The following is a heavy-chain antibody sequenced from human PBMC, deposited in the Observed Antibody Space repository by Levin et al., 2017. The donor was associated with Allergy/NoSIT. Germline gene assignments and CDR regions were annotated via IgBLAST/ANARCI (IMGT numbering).Heavy chain of an antibody. CDR2: IYPGDSDT. D-gene: IGHD5-12*01. V-gene: IGHV5-51*01. J-gene: IGHJ2*01. CDR3: ARHGDRWLPDFYWYFDL. CDR1: GYSFTSYW. Sequence: GESLKISCKGSGYSFTSYWIGWVRQMPGKGLEWMGIIYPGDSDTRYSPSFQGQVTISADESISTAYLQWSSLKASDTAMYYCARHGDRWLPDFYWYFDLWGRGTLVTVSS.